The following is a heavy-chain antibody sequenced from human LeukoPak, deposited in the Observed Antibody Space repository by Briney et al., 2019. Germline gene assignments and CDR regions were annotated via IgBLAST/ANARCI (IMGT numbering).Heavy chain of an antibody. CDR1: GGSFSGYY. Sequence: SETLSLTCAVYGGSFSGYYWSWIRQPPGKGLEWIGEINHSGGTNYNPSLKSRVTISVDTSKNQFSLKLLSVTATDTAVYYCARGYSSTWYAFVDYWGQGTLVTVSS. J-gene: IGHJ4*02. D-gene: IGHD6-13*01. V-gene: IGHV4-34*01. CDR2: INHSGGT. CDR3: ARGYSSTWYAFVDY.